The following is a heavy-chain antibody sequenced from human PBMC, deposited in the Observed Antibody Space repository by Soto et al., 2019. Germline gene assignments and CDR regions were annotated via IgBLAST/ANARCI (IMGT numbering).Heavy chain of an antibody. CDR1: GGSFSGYY. CDR2: INHSGST. D-gene: IGHD2-8*01. J-gene: IGHJ6*02. V-gene: IGHV4-34*01. CDR3: ARVKGYCTTGVCYHYYYYGMDV. Sequence: SETLSLTCAVYGGSFSGYYWSWIRQPPGKGLEWIGEINHSGSTNYNPSLKSRVTISVDTSKNQFSLKLSSVTAADTAVYYCARVKGYCTTGVCYHYYYYGMDVWGQGTTVTVSS.